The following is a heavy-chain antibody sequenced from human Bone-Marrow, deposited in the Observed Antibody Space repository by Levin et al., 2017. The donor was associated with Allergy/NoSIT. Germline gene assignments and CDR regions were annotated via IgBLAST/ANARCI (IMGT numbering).Heavy chain of an antibody. CDR2: IGSAGVNS. V-gene: IGHV3-74*01. Sequence: GESLKISCAASGFTFDDYWMVWVRQVPGEGLVWVSSIGSAGVNSKYADSVKGRFAISRDNAKNTLYLQMNSVRDEDTAVYYCARDGSYYSFDYWGQGILVTVSS. D-gene: IGHD1-26*01. CDR3: ARDGSYYSFDY. J-gene: IGHJ4*02. CDR1: GFTFDDYW.